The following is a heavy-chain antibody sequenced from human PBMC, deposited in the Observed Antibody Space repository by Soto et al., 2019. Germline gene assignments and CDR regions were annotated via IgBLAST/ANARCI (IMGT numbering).Heavy chain of an antibody. CDR2: TSAYNGDT. V-gene: IGHV1-18*01. J-gene: IGHJ6*02. CDR1: GYIFSNFG. Sequence: QVYLGQSGPEVKKPGASVKISCKTYGYIFSNFGISWVRQAPGHGLEWMGWTSAYNGDTTYAQEVQGRVILTTDVSTSTAYLELKSLTSDDTAVYFCARDPPVSAAPMLDVWGQGTTVIVSS. D-gene: IGHD2-2*01. CDR3: ARDPPVSAAPMLDV.